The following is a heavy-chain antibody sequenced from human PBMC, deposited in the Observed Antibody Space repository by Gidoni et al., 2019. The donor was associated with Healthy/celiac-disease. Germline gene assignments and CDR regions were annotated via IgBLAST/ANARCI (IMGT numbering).Heavy chain of an antibody. J-gene: IGHJ6*03. CDR3: AKGSSWYKDYYYYMDV. CDR1: GFTFSSYG. Sequence: QVQLVESGGGVVQPGRSLRLSCAASGFTFSSYGMHWVRQAPGKGLEWVAVISYDGSNKYYADSVKGRFTISRDNSKNTLYLQMNSLRAEDTAVYYCAKGSSWYKDYYYYMDVWGKGTTVTVSS. V-gene: IGHV3-30*18. D-gene: IGHD6-13*01. CDR2: ISYDGSNK.